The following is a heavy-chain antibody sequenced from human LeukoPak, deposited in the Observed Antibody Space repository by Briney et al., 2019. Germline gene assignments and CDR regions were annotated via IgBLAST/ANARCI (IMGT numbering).Heavy chain of an antibody. CDR2: FYTSGTT. Sequence: SETLSLTCTVSGASISSFYWSWIRQPAGKRLEWIGRFYTSGTTNYNPSLKSRVTVSVDPSKNQFSLKLTSVTAADTAVYYCARDLAYHYYMDVWGKGTTVTVSS. CDR1: GASISSFY. V-gene: IGHV4-4*07. D-gene: IGHD3-3*02. J-gene: IGHJ6*03. CDR3: ARDLAYHYYMDV.